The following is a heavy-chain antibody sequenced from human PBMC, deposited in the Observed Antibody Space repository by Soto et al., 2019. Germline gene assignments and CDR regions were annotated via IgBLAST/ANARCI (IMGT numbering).Heavy chain of an antibody. CDR1: GFTFSSYG. V-gene: IGHV3-30*18. CDR3: AKDRRGGIVVVVAATIDAFEI. Sequence: GGSLRLSCATSGFTFSSYGMHWVRQAPGKGLEWVAVISYDESNKYYADSVKVRFTISRDNSKNTLYLQMNSLRAEDTAVYYCAKDRRGGIVVVVAATIDAFEIWGQGTMVT. D-gene: IGHD2-15*01. J-gene: IGHJ3*02. CDR2: ISYDESNK.